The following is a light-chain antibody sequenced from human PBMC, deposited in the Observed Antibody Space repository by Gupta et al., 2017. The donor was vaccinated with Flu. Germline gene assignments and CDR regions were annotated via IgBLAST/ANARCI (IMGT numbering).Light chain of an antibody. CDR1: QTISFF. CDR2: GTS. CDR3: QQTDSTSWT. Sequence: PSSLSVSVGDRVTITCRASQTISFFLNWYQQKPGKAPTLLIYGTSTLQRGVPSKFSGSGSGTFFTLTVTKLQPEDFATYYCQQTDSTSWTFGQGTKVEIK. J-gene: IGKJ1*01. V-gene: IGKV1-39*01.